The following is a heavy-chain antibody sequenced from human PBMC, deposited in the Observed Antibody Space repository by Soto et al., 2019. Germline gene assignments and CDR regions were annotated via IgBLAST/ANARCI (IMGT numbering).Heavy chain of an antibody. J-gene: IGHJ5*02. CDR1: GFTFTTYS. Sequence: LRLSCAASGFTFTTYSMTWVRQAPGKGLEWVSYINPSSNFIYYADSVKGRFTISRDNAQNSLHLHMNSLRAEDTAVYYCARVIAAAPQRSWFDPWGHRTLVTVSS. V-gene: IGHV3-21*01. CDR3: ARVIAAAPQRSWFDP. D-gene: IGHD6-25*01. CDR2: INPSSNFI.